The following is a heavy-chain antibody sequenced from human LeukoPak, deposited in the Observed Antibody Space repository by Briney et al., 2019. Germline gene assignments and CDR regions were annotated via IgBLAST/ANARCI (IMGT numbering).Heavy chain of an antibody. J-gene: IGHJ4*02. V-gene: IGHV3-21*04. CDR1: GFTFSDYY. CDR2: ISGSSSYI. Sequence: PGGSLRLSCEASGFTFSDYYLSWVRQAPGKGLEWVSSISGSSSYISYADSVKGRFTISRDNAKNSLFLQMNSLRAEDTAVYYCARDQLPYGDYSPNADYWGQGTLVTVSS. D-gene: IGHD4-17*01. CDR3: ARDQLPYGDYSPNADY.